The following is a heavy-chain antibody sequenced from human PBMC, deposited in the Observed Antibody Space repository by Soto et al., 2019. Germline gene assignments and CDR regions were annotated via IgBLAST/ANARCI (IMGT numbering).Heavy chain of an antibody. J-gene: IGHJ5*02. Sequence: SETLSLTCTVSGGSISSYYWSWIRQPPGKGLEWIGYIYYSGSTNYIPSLKSRVTISVDTSKNQFSLKLSSVTAADTAVYYCARYIAAAGTNWFDPWGQGTLVTVSS. CDR1: GGSISSYY. V-gene: IGHV4-59*01. CDR2: IYYSGST. D-gene: IGHD6-13*01. CDR3: ARYIAAAGTNWFDP.